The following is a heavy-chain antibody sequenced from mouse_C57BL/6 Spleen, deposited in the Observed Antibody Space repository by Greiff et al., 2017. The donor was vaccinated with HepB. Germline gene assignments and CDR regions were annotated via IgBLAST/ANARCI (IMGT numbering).Heavy chain of an antibody. CDR1: GFTFSDYG. J-gene: IGHJ2*01. CDR3: ATYDYDGDFDY. CDR2: ISSGSSTI. D-gene: IGHD2-4*01. Sequence: EVKLMESGGGLVKPGGSLKLSCAASGFTFSDYGMHWVRQAPEKGLEWVAYISSGSSTIYYADTVKGRFTISRDNAKNTLFLQMTSLRSEDTAMYYCATYDYDGDFDYWGQGTTLTVSS. V-gene: IGHV5-17*01.